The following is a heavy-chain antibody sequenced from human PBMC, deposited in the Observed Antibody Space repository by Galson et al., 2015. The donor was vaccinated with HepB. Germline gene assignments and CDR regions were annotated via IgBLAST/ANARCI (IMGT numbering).Heavy chain of an antibody. D-gene: IGHD3-3*01. CDR1: GFTFSSYG. J-gene: IGHJ6*02. V-gene: IGHV3-33*01. CDR3: AREGYDFSLYYGMDV. Sequence: SLRLSCAASGFTFSSYGMHWVRQAPGKGLEWVAVIWYDGSNKYYADSVKGRFTISRDNSKNTLYLQMNSLRAEDTAVYYCAREGYDFSLYYGMDVWGQGTTVTVSS. CDR2: IWYDGSNK.